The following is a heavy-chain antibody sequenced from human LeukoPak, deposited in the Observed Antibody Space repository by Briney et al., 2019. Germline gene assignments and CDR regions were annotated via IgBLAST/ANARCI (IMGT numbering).Heavy chain of an antibody. V-gene: IGHV5-10-1*01. CDR1: GYSFPNYW. J-gene: IGHJ4*02. Sequence: GESLKISCKGSGYSFPNYWIGWVRQMPGKGLEWMGRIDPSDSSSKYNPSFQGHVTISADKSMSTAFLQWNSLKASDTAMYYCAREAIAVAGDFDYWGQGTLVTVSS. D-gene: IGHD6-19*01. CDR3: AREAIAVAGDFDY. CDR2: IDPSDSSS.